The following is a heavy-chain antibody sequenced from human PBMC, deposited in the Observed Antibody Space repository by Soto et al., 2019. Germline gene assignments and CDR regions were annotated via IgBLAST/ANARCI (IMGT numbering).Heavy chain of an antibody. D-gene: IGHD3-16*02. CDR2: IWYDGSNK. Sequence: QVQLVESGGGVVQPGRSLRLSCAASGFTFSSYGMHWVRQAPGKGLEWVAVIWYDGSNKYYADSVKGRFTISRDNSKNTLYLQMNSLRAEDTAVYYCARDLVKKPNLGELSLWGQGTLVTVSS. V-gene: IGHV3-33*01. J-gene: IGHJ4*02. CDR3: ARDLVKKPNLGELSL. CDR1: GFTFSSYG.